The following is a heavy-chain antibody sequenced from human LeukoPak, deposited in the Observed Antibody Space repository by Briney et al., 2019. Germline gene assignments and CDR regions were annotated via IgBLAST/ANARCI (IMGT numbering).Heavy chain of an antibody. CDR3: AKDTSYYYDSSGYQNYFDY. J-gene: IGHJ4*02. CDR1: GVTFSSYA. CDR2: ISYDGSNK. Sequence: PGGSLRLSCAASGVTFSSYAMHWVRQAPGKGLEWVAVISYDGSNKYYADSVKGRFTISRDNSKNTLYLQMNSLRAEDTALYYCAKDTSYYYDSSGYQNYFDYWGQGTLVTVSS. D-gene: IGHD3-22*01. V-gene: IGHV3-30*04.